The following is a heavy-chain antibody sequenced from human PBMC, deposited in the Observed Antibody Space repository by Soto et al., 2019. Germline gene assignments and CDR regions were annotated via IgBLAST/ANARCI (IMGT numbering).Heavy chain of an antibody. J-gene: IGHJ6*02. Sequence: QAQLEQSGGEVKKPGSSVKVSCKASRVAFSKFIVTWVRQAPGLGLEWVGGIIPIFGTANYAQKFQGRVTITADEATSTSYMEVNNLGSEDTAVYYCEKVRYSSPMGYYYGMDVWGQGTTVTVSS. CDR3: EKVRYSSPMGYYYGMDV. D-gene: IGHD6-19*01. CDR1: RVAFSKFI. V-gene: IGHV1-69*01. CDR2: IIPIFGTA.